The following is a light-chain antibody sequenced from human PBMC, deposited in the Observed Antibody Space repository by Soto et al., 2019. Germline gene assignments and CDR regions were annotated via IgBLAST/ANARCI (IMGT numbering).Light chain of an antibody. Sequence: EIVMTQSPATLSVSPGERATLSCRASQSVSSNLAWYQQKPGQAPRLLIYGASTRATGIPARFSGSGSGTEFTLTICSLQSEDFAVYYCQKYNNWPYTFGQGTKLEIK. V-gene: IGKV3-15*01. CDR2: GAS. J-gene: IGKJ2*01. CDR1: QSVSSN. CDR3: QKYNNWPYT.